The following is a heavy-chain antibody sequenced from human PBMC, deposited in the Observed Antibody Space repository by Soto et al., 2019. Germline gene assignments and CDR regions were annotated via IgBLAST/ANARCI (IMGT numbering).Heavy chain of an antibody. J-gene: IGHJ5*02. CDR2: IYHSGST. CDR1: GGSISSSNW. V-gene: IGHV4-4*02. CDR3: ARDKGGQFLEWLPRVWFDP. Sequence: QVQLQESGPGLVKPSGTLSLTCAVSGGSISSSNWWRWVRQPPGKGLEWFGEIYHSGSTNYNPSLKSRVTVSVDKSKDQFSLKLSSVTDADTAVYYCARDKGGQFLEWLPRVWFDPWGQGTLVTVSS. D-gene: IGHD3-3*01.